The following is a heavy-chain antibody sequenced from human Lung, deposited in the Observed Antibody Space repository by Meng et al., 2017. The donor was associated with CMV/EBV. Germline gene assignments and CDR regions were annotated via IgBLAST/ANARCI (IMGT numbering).Heavy chain of an antibody. D-gene: IGHD6-19*01. CDR2: IYHSGGT. J-gene: IGHJ4*02. CDR3: ARDPYATGWAG. CDR1: GGSISIRTW. V-gene: IGHV4-4*02. Sequence: QMQRQASGPGLAKPSGTLSLTCAVSGGSISIRTWWSWVRQPPGKGLEWIGEIYHSGGTNYNPSLRGRVTISLDKSKNQFSLTLRSVTAADTAAYYCARDPYATGWAGWGQGTLVTVSS.